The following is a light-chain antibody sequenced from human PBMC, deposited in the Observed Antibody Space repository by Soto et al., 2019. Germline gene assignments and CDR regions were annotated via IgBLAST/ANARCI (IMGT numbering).Light chain of an antibody. CDR1: SSDVGGYNY. CDR2: EVS. Sequence: QSALTQPASVSGSPGQSITISCTGTSSDVGGYNYVSWYQQHPGKAPKLMSYEVSNRPSGVSNRFSGSKSGNTASLTISGLQAEDEADYYCSSYTSSSTRVFGGGNKLTVL. CDR3: SSYTSSSTRV. J-gene: IGLJ3*02. V-gene: IGLV2-14*01.